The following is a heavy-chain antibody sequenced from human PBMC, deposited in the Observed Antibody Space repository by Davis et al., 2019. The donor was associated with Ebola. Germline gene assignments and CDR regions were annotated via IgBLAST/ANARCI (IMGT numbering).Heavy chain of an antibody. CDR2: INPITGGT. Sequence: ASVKVSCKASGYRLTSYYMHWVRQAPGQGLEWMGIINPITGGTSYAQNFQVRVNMTRDTSTSTVYIELSSLRSEDTAVYYCAREGGRYYDSSGYVFDIWGQGTMVKVSS. CDR3: AREGGRYYDSSGYVFDI. CDR1: GYRLTSYY. J-gene: IGHJ3*02. D-gene: IGHD3-22*01. V-gene: IGHV1-46*01.